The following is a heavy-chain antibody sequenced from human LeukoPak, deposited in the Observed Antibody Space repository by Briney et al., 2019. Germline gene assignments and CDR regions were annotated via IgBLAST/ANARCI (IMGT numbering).Heavy chain of an antibody. D-gene: IGHD6-25*01. V-gene: IGHV4-39*01. CDR1: GDCSGSSCDY. CDR3: ATHPYSNGNNDYNMDV. Sequence: SDTLSLTWTVAGDCSGSSCDYWGWIRQPPGKGPEWIGRLDNSGSTSYNPSHNSRVTISVDTSKNQFSLKLSSVTATDTAVYYCATHPYSNGNNDYNMDVWGQGTTVTVSS. J-gene: IGHJ6*03. CDR2: LDNSGST.